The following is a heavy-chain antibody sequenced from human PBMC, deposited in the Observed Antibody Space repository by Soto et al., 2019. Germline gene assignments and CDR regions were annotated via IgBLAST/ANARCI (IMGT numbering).Heavy chain of an antibody. J-gene: IGHJ5*02. CDR1: GFTFSSYA. D-gene: IGHD6-19*01. CDR3: AKDPSPIRTWLVPSQRNWFDP. Sequence: GGSLRLSCAASGFTFSSYAMSWVRQAPGKGLEWVSAISGSGGSTYYADSVKGRFTISRDNSKNTLYLQMNSLRAEDTAVYYCAKDPSPIRTWLVPSQRNWFDPWGQGTLVTVSS. CDR2: ISGSGGST. V-gene: IGHV3-23*01.